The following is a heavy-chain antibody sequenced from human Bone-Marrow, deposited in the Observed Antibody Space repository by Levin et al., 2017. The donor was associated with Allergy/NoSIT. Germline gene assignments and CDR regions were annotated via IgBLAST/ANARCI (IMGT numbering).Heavy chain of an antibody. D-gene: IGHD4-23*01. V-gene: IGHV3-9*01. J-gene: IGHJ6*02. CDR2: VSWNSGTI. Sequence: LSLPCAASGFTFTDYAIHWIRQAPGRGLEWVSGVSWNSGTIGYADSVKGRFTISRDNAKNSLYLQMNSLRTEDTALYFCARHKDYGGNGYYYYGMDVWGQGTTVTVSS. CDR3: ARHKDYGGNGYYYYGMDV. CDR1: GFTFTDYA.